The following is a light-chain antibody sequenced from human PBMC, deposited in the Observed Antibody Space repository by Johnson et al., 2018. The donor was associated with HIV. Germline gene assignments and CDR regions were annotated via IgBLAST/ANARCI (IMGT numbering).Light chain of an antibody. CDR2: ENN. CDR3: GTWDSSLGAGGV. Sequence: QSVLTQSPSVSAAPGQKVTISCSGSSSNIGDNYVSWYQQLPGTAPKVLIYENNERPSGIPDRFSGSRSGTSATLGITGLQTGAEADYYCGTWDSSLGAGGVVGTGTKVTFL. J-gene: IGLJ1*01. V-gene: IGLV1-51*02. CDR1: SSNIGDNY.